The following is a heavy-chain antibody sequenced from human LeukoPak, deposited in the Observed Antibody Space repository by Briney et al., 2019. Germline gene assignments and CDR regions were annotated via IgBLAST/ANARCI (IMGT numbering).Heavy chain of an antibody. Sequence: HPGGSLRLSCAASGFSFSIYAMSCVRQAPGKGLEWVSAISGSGGSTYYGDSVKGRLTISRDNSKNKLYLQMNSLRAEDTAVYYCAKDSTKTWIKYYFHYWGQGTLVTVYS. CDR1: GFSFSIYA. CDR3: AKDSTKTWIKYYFHY. CDR2: ISGSGGST. D-gene: IGHD5-12*01. V-gene: IGHV3-23*01. J-gene: IGHJ4*02.